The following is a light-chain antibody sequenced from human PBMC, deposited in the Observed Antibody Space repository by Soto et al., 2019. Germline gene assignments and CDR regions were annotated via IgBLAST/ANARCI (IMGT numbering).Light chain of an antibody. CDR3: QQRSNWPLT. CDR2: DAS. CDR1: QSVSSY. V-gene: IGKV3-11*01. Sequence: EIVLTQSPATLSLSPGERATLSCRASQSVSSYLAWYQQKPGQAPRLLIYDASNSATGIPARFSGSGSGTDFTQTISSLQTEGFEVYYCQQRSNWPLTFGGGTKVEIK. J-gene: IGKJ4*01.